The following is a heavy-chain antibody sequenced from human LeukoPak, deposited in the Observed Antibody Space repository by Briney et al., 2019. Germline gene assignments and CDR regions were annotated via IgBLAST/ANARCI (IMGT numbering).Heavy chain of an antibody. Sequence: TLSLTCAVSGGSISSSNWWSWVRQPPGKGLEWVALISSDGTTKYNADSVEGRFTISRDTSMDTLYLQMNSLRVDDTSVYYCARGILSPRPVAFDVWGQGTMVTVS. D-gene: IGHD3-3*01. J-gene: IGHJ3*01. CDR1: GGSISSSN. CDR2: ISSDGTTK. CDR3: ARGILSPRPVAFDV. V-gene: IGHV3-30-3*01.